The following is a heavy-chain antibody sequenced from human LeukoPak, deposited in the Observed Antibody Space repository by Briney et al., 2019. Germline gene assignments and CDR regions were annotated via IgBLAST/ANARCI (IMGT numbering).Heavy chain of an antibody. D-gene: IGHD4-11*01. CDR2: IYYSGST. CDR1: GGSISSGDYY. CDR3: ARFTDHDAFDI. J-gene: IGHJ3*02. V-gene: IGHV4-30-4*01. Sequence: PSQTLSLTCTVSGGSISSGDYYWSWIRQPTGKGLEWIGYIYYSGSTYYNPSLKSQVTISVDTSKNQFSLKLSSVTAADTAVYYCARFTDHDAFDIWGQGTMVTVSS.